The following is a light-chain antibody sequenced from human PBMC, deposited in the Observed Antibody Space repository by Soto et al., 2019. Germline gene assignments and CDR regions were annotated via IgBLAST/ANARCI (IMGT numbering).Light chain of an antibody. V-gene: IGKV3-11*01. CDR1: QSVSTY. CDR2: DAS. Sequence: EIVLTQSPATLSLSPGERATLSCRASQSVSTYLAWYHQKPGQAPRLLIYDASNTATGIPARFSGSGSGTDFTLTISRLEPEDFAVYYCQQRSNWPLTFGGGTKVEIK. J-gene: IGKJ4*01. CDR3: QQRSNWPLT.